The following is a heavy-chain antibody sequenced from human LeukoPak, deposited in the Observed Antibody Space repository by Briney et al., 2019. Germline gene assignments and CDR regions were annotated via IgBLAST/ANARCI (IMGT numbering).Heavy chain of an antibody. CDR3: ARVPKGVLTGYYFGMDV. Sequence: GGSLRPSCAASGFTFSSYDMHWVRQATGKGLEWVSAIGTAGDTYYPGSVKGRFTISRENAKNSLYLQMNSLRAGDTAVYYCARVPKGVLTGYYFGMDVWGQGTTVTVSS. V-gene: IGHV3-13*01. CDR2: IGTAGDT. CDR1: GFTFSSYD. D-gene: IGHD3-9*01. J-gene: IGHJ6*02.